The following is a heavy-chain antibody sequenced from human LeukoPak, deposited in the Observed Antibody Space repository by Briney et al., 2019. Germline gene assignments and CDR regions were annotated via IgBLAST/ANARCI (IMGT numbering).Heavy chain of an antibody. CDR3: AKGGYYYDSSGHAFDI. Sequence: GGSLRLSCAASGFTFDDYAMHWVRQAPGKGLEWVSGISWNSGSIGYADSVKGRFTISRDNAKNSLYLQMSSLRAEDMALYYCAKGGYYYDSSGHAFDIWGQGTMVTASS. V-gene: IGHV3-9*03. J-gene: IGHJ3*02. CDR1: GFTFDDYA. D-gene: IGHD3-22*01. CDR2: ISWNSGSI.